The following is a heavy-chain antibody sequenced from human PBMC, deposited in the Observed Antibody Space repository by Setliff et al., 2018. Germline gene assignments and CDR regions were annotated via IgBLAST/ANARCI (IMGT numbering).Heavy chain of an antibody. D-gene: IGHD2-15*01. CDR3: GRGFSRIEGWGNWFDP. CDR2: INHSGNT. J-gene: IGHJ5*02. V-gene: IGHV4-4*02. CDR1: GDSISSGNW. Sequence: PSETLSLTCAVSGDSISSGNWWSWVRQPPEKGLEWIGEINHSGNTNYNPSLKSRVTISVDKSTNQFSLKLTSVTAADTAVYYCGRGFSRIEGWGNWFDPWGQGILVTVSS.